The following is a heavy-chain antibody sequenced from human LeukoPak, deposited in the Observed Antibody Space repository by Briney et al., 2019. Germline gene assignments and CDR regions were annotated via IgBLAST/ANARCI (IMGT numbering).Heavy chain of an antibody. Sequence: GGSLRLSCVVSGITLSNYGMSWVRQAPGKGLEWVSGISESGGSTNYADSVKGRFIISRDNSKNTMYLQMNSLRAEDTAVYYCAKGRDGGATTRPKGFDYWGQGILVTVSS. D-gene: IGHD1-26*01. CDR2: ISESGGST. V-gene: IGHV3-23*01. CDR1: GITLSNYG. J-gene: IGHJ4*02. CDR3: AKGRDGGATTRPKGFDY.